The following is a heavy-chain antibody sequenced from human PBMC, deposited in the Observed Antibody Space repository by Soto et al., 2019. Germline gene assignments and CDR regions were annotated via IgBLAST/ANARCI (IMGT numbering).Heavy chain of an antibody. CDR3: ARSQGSSTSLELYYYYYYGMDV. J-gene: IGHJ6*02. CDR1: GGTFGSYA. CDR2: IIPIPGKA. V-gene: IGHV1-69*01. D-gene: IGHD2-2*01. Sequence: QVQLVQSGAEVKKPGSSVKVSCKASGGTFGSYAISWVRQAPGQGLEWRGGIIPIPGKANYAQKFQGRVKIAAAESTSTAYMELSSLRSEDTAVYYCARSQGSSTSLELYYYYYYGMDVWGQGTTVTVSS.